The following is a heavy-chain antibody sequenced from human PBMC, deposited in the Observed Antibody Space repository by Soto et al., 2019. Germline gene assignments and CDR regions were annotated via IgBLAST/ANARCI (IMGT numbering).Heavy chain of an antibody. Sequence: SATLSLTCPVSGGSLSSYYWSWIRPPAGKGLEWIGRIYTSGSTNYNPSLKSRVTMSVDTSKNQFSLKLSSVTAADTAVYYCARELVYYGSGSYYQYYYYYGRDGWGQGTTVTVS. CDR1: GGSLSSYY. CDR2: IYTSGST. CDR3: ARELVYYGSGSYYQYYYYYGRDG. D-gene: IGHD3-10*01. J-gene: IGHJ6*02. V-gene: IGHV4-4*07.